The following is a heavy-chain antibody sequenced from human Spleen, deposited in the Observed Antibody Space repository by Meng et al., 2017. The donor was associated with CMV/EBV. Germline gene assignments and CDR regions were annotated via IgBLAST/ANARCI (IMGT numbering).Heavy chain of an antibody. J-gene: IGHJ4*02. CDR3: AKDHALTHIAATYFDY. Sequence: GGSLRLSCAASGFTFTTYGMHWVRQAPGKGLEWVAFIRYDGSNKYYVDSVKGRFTISRDNSKNSLYLQMNGLRGEDTAVYFCAKDHALTHIAATYFDYWGQGTLVTVSS. D-gene: IGHD6-25*01. CDR1: GFTFTTYG. V-gene: IGHV3-30*02. CDR2: IRYDGSNK.